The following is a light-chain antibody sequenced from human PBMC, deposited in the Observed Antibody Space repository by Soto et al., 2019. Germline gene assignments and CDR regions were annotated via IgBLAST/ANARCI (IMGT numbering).Light chain of an antibody. Sequence: DIQMTQSPSSLSASVGDRVTITCRASQGISNYLAWFQQKPGKAPKSLIYDASRLESGVPSRFSGSESGTEFTLAINNLQPDDVATYYCQQYKSSYTFGQGTKLEIK. V-gene: IGKV1-16*01. J-gene: IGKJ2*01. CDR1: QGISNY. CDR3: QQYKSSYT. CDR2: DAS.